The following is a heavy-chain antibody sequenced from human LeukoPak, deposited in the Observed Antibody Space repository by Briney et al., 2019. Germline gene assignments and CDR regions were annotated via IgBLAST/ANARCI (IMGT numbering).Heavy chain of an antibody. Sequence: GASVKVSCKASGGTFSSYAMSWVRQAPGKGLEWVAVISYDGSNKYYADSVKGRFTISRDNSKNTLYLQMNSLRAEDTAVYHCTKGYDFWSGYYLDYWGQGTLVTVSS. J-gene: IGHJ4*02. D-gene: IGHD3-3*01. V-gene: IGHV3-30*18. CDR2: ISYDGSNK. CDR3: TKGYDFWSGYYLDY. CDR1: GGTFSSYA.